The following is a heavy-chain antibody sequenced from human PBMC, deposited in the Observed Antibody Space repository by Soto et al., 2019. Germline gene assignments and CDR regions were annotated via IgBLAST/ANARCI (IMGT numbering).Heavy chain of an antibody. CDR2: INHSGST. CDR3: VMSGIASAGRARDFDY. D-gene: IGHD6-13*01. CDR1: GGSFSGYY. V-gene: IGHV4-34*01. Sequence: SKALSLTCAVYGGSFSGYYWSWILQPPWKGLEWIGDINHSGSTNYNPSLKSRVTISVDTSKNQFSLKLSSVTAADTAVYYCVMSGIASAGRARDFDYWGQGTLVTVSS. J-gene: IGHJ4*02.